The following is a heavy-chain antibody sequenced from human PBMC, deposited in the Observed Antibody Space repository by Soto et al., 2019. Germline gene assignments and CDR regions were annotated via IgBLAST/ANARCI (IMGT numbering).Heavy chain of an antibody. CDR3: ARQRRDFDY. CDR2: IYNSGRT. V-gene: IGHV4-59*08. J-gene: IGHJ4*02. Sequence: SETLSLTCTVSGGSISSYYWSWIRQPPGKGLEWIGYIYNSGRTNYNPSLKSRVTISVDTSKNQFSLNLSSVTAADTAVYYCARQRRDFDYWGQGSLVTVSS. CDR1: GGSISSYY.